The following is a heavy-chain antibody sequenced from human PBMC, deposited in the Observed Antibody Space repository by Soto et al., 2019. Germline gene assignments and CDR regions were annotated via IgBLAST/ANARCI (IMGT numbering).Heavy chain of an antibody. V-gene: IGHV3-23*01. D-gene: IGHD1-20*01. CDR3: AKGGLEYNHGNVDN. CDR1: GFTFVSYA. J-gene: IGHJ4*02. CDR2: ISSTATST. Sequence: PGGSLRLSCAASGFTFVSYAMGWVRQAPGKGLEWVSSISSTATSTFYADSVKGRFTISRDTSKSTLYLQMDNLRAEDTAIYYCAKGGLEYNHGNVDNWGQGTLVTVSS.